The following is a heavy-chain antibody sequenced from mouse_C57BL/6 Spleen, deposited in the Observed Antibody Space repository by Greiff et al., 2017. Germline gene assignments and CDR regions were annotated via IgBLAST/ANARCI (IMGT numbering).Heavy chain of an antibody. J-gene: IGHJ2*01. V-gene: IGHV14-4*01. D-gene: IGHD2-14*01. CDR3: TAIGARDY. CDR1: GFNIKDDY. CDR2: IDPENGDT. Sequence: EVQLQQSGAELVRPGASVKLSCTASGFNIKDDYMHWVKQRPEQGLEWIGWIDPENGDTEYASKFQGKATITADTSSNTAYLPLSSLTSEDTAVYYCTAIGARDYWGQGTTLTVSS.